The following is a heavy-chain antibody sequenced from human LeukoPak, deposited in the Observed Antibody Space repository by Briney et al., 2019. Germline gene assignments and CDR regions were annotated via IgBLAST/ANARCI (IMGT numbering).Heavy chain of an antibody. CDR1: GFTFSSYE. CDR3: AKAYLSSYYYGSPIDY. V-gene: IGHV3-48*03. J-gene: IGHJ4*02. CDR2: ISSSGSTI. Sequence: GGSLRLSCAASGFTFSSYEMNWVRQAPGKGLEWVSYISSSGSTIYYADSVKGRFTISRDNAKNSLYLQMNSLRAEDTAVYYCAKAYLSSYYYGSPIDYWGQGTLVTVSS. D-gene: IGHD3-10*01.